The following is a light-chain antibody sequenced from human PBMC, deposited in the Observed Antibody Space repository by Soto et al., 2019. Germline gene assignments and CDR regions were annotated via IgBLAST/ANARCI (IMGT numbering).Light chain of an antibody. CDR3: QQYNNWPRT. J-gene: IGKJ1*01. V-gene: IGKV3-15*01. CDR2: NAS. CDR1: QSVNSD. Sequence: ETVMTQSPATLSASPGESATLSCRASQSVNSDLAWYQQIPGQAPSLLIHNASIGATAIPARFSGSGSGTEFTLTISSLQSEDFAVYYCQQYNNWPRTFGQGTKVDIK.